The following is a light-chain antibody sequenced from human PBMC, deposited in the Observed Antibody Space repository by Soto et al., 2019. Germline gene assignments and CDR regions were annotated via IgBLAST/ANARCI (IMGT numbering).Light chain of an antibody. CDR2: EVT. CDR1: SSDVGGYNH. J-gene: IGLJ1*01. CDR3: SSYASSSSYV. Sequence: QSVLTQPASVSGSPGQSITISCTGTSSDVGGYNHVSWYQIHPGKAPKLIIYEVTSRPSSVSYRLSGSKSGNSASLTISGLQAEDEADYYCSSYASSSSYVFGGGTKVTVL. V-gene: IGLV2-14*01.